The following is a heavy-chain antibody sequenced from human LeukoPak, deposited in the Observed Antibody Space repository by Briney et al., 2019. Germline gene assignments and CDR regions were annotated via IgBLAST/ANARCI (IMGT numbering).Heavy chain of an antibody. V-gene: IGHV1-18*01. CDR1: GYTFTSYA. Sequence: ASLKVSCKASGYTFTSYAISWVRQAPGQGLEWMGWISAYAGNTNYAQKLQSRVTMTTDTSTSTAYMELRSPRADDTAVYYCAREGYIDFWSGYHGGFDYWGQGTLVTVSS. D-gene: IGHD3-3*01. J-gene: IGHJ4*02. CDR2: ISAYAGNT. CDR3: AREGYIDFWSGYHGGFDY.